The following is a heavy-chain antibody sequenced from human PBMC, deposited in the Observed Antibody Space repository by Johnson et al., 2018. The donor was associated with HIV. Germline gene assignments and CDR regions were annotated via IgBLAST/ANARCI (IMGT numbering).Heavy chain of an antibody. Sequence: VLLVESGGGVVQPGRSLRLSCAASGFTFSSYWMSWVRQAPGKGLEWVANIKQDGSEKYYVDSVKGRFTISRDNAKNSLYLPMNSLRAEDTAVYYCAKVQGLTTGTTRGAFDIWGQGTMVTVSS. CDR2: IKQDGSEK. CDR3: AKVQGLTTGTTRGAFDI. D-gene: IGHD1-1*01. V-gene: IGHV3-7*05. J-gene: IGHJ3*02. CDR1: GFTFSSYW.